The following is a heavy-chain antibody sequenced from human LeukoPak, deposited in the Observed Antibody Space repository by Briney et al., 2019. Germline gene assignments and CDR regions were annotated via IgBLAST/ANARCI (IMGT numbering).Heavy chain of an antibody. V-gene: IGHV1-3*01. D-gene: IGHD2/OR15-2a*01. Sequence: ASVKVSCKASGYTFTAYTIHWVRQAPGQRLEWMGWINAGNGNTKYSQKFQGRVTITRDTSASTAYMELSSLRSEDTAVYYCARSTSTYYFDYWGQGTLVTVSS. CDR2: INAGNGNT. CDR3: ARSTSTYYFDY. J-gene: IGHJ4*02. CDR1: GYTFTAYT.